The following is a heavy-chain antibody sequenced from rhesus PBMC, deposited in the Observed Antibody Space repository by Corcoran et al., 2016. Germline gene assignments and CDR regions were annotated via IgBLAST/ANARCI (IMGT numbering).Heavy chain of an antibody. CDR1: GYSISSGYG. CDR3: AREGTGTAGTFDY. Sequence: QVQLQESGPGLVKPSETLSLTCAVSGYSISSGYGWSWIRQPPGKGLEWIGYIGGSSGSTNYNPSLKSRVTISKDTSKNPFSLKLSSVTAADTAVYYCAREGTGTAGTFDYWGQGVLVTVSS. CDR2: IGGSSGST. D-gene: IGHD5-24*01. J-gene: IGHJ4*01. V-gene: IGHV4-127*01.